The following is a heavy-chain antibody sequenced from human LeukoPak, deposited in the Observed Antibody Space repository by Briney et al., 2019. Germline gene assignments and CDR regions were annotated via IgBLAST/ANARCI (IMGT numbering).Heavy chain of an antibody. J-gene: IGHJ6*03. V-gene: IGHV4-59*12. CDR2: IHYSGST. CDR1: GGSISSYY. D-gene: IGHD5-18*01. CDR3: ARDRPRLRGYSYGYYYYMDV. Sequence: SETLSLTCTVSGGSISSYYWSWIRQPPGKELEWIGYIHYSGSTNYNPSLKSRVTISVDTSKNQFSLKLSSVTAADTAVYYCARDRPRLRGYSYGYYYYMDVWGKGTTVTVSS.